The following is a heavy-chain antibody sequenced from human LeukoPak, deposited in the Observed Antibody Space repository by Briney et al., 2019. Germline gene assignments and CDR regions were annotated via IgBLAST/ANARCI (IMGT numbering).Heavy chain of an antibody. CDR2: MFHSASA. Sequence: ASETLSLTFTVSGYSISSGYYWGWIRQSPGKGLEWIGSMFHSASAHYNPSLKSRVTISVDTSKNQISLRLSSVTAADTAVYYCARVPYGSSGYYPLIWGQGTLVTVSS. CDR3: ARVPYGSSGYYPLI. V-gene: IGHV4-38-2*02. D-gene: IGHD3-22*01. CDR1: GYSISSGYY. J-gene: IGHJ4*02.